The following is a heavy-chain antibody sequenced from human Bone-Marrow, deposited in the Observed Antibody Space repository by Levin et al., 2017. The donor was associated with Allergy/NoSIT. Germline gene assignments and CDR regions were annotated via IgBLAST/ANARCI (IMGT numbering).Heavy chain of an antibody. CDR1: GFNLRDYA. CDR3: AKRMGYGDSPVSLGS. J-gene: IGHJ4*02. V-gene: IGHV3-23*01. CDR2: ISASGYRT. D-gene: IGHD5-12*01. Sequence: PGGSLRLSCAASGFNLRDYAMTWVRQAPGKGLEWVSSISASGYRTNYADSLKGRFTIFRDNAKNTLYLQSDSLSDEDTAIYYCAKRMGYGDSPVSLGSWGQGTLVTVSS.